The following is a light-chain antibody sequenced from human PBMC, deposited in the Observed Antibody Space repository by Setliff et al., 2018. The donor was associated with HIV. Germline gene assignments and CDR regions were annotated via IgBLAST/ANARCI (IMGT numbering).Light chain of an antibody. CDR2: NNH. J-gene: IGLJ3*02. V-gene: IGLV1-44*01. Sequence: QSALTQPPSASGTPGQRVTISCSGSSSNIGSNVVNWYQQLPGTAPKLLIYNNHKRPSGVPDRFSGSKSGTSVSLAISGLQSEDEADYYCATWDYSVNGWVFGGGT. CDR3: ATWDYSVNGWV. CDR1: SSNIGSNV.